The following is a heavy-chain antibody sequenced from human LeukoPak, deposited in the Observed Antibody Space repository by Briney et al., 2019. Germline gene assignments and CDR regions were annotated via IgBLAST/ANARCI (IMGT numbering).Heavy chain of an antibody. CDR1: GFTSSGSA. J-gene: IGHJ4*02. Sequence: GGSLRLSCAASGFTSSGSAMHWVRQASGKGLEWVGRIRSKANSYATAYAASVKGRFTISRDDSKNTAYLQMNSLKTEDTAVYYCTENVDTAMVEFDYWGQGTLVTVSS. V-gene: IGHV3-73*01. CDR3: TENVDTAMVEFDY. D-gene: IGHD5-18*01. CDR2: IRSKANSYAT.